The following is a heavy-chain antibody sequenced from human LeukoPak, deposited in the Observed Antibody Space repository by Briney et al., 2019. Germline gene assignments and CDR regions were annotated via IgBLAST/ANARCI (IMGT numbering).Heavy chain of an antibody. CDR1: DDSISRDF. D-gene: IGHD6-19*01. Sequence: PSETLSLTCTASDDSISRDFWTWIRQPSGKGLDWIGYIRYSGRTEYNPSLKSRVTISIQTSKNQFSLKLTSVTAADTAIYYCARLPDVSGWPFDYWGQGILVTVSS. J-gene: IGHJ4*02. V-gene: IGHV4-59*01. CDR2: IRYSGRT. CDR3: ARLPDVSGWPFDY.